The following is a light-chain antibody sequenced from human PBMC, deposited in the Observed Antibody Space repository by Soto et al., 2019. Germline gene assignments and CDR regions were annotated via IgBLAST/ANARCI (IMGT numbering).Light chain of an antibody. CDR2: QDS. CDR1: KLGDKY. V-gene: IGLV3-1*01. J-gene: IGLJ2*01. CDR3: QAWDSSTAGAV. Sequence: SYELTQPPSVSVPPGQTASITCSGDKLGDKYACWYQQKPGQSPVLVIYQDSKRPSGIPERFSGSNSGNTATLTISGTQAMDEADYYCQAWDSSTAGAVFGGGTKLTVL.